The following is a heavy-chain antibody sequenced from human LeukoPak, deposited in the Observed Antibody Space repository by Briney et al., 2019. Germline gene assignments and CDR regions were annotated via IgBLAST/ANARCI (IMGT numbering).Heavy chain of an antibody. CDR1: GFTFSSYA. V-gene: IGHV3-23*01. Sequence: PGGSLRLSCAAPGFTFSSYAMSWVRQAPGKGLEWVSAISGSGGSTYYADSVKGRFTISRDNSKNTLYLQMNSLRAEDTAVYYCAKAHYWGLRVDMDVWGQGTTVTVSS. D-gene: IGHD7-27*01. CDR3: AKAHYWGLRVDMDV. J-gene: IGHJ6*02. CDR2: ISGSGGST.